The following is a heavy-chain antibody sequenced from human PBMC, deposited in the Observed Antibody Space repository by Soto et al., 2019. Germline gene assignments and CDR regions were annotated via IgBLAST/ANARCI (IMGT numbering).Heavy chain of an antibody. V-gene: IGHV3-11*05. J-gene: IGHJ4*02. Sequence: QVQLVESGGGWVKPGGSLRLSCAASGFSFSDYYMSWIRQAPGKGLEWLTYISSSSSHTNYADSVKGRFTISRDNAKNSVYLHLNSLRAGDTAIYYCARTVSAHFDYWGQGTLVTVSS. CDR3: ARTVSAHFDY. D-gene: IGHD4-4*01. CDR2: ISSSSSHT. CDR1: GFSFSDYY.